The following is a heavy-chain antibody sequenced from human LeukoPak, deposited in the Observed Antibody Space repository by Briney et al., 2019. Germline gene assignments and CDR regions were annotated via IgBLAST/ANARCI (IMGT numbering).Heavy chain of an antibody. CDR3: ARDYYDSSGDYYYMDV. CDR2: ISYDGSNK. D-gene: IGHD3-22*01. J-gene: IGHJ6*03. CDR1: GFTFSSYA. V-gene: IGHV3-30*04. Sequence: GGSLRLSCAASGFTFSSYAMHWVRQAPGKGLEWVAVISYDGSNKYYADSVKGRFTISRDNSKNTLYLQMNSLRAEDTAVYYCARDYYDSSGDYYYMDVWGKGTTVTVSS.